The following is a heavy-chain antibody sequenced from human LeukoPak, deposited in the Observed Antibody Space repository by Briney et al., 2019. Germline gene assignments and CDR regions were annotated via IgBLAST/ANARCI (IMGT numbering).Heavy chain of an antibody. D-gene: IGHD1-26*01. CDR1: GGSISSGGYY. Sequence: SETLSLTCTVSGGSISSGGYYWSWIRQPPGKGLEWIGYIYHSGSTYYNPSLKSRVTISVDTSKNQFSLKLSSVTAADTAVYYCARPFSGSYSDAFDLWGQGTMVTVSS. J-gene: IGHJ3*01. CDR3: ARPFSGSYSDAFDL. V-gene: IGHV4-30-2*02. CDR2: IYHSGST.